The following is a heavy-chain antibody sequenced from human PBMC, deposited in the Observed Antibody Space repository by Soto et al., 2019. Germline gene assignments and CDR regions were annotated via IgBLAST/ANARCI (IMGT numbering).Heavy chain of an antibody. CDR1: GYTFTTYG. D-gene: IGHD5-12*01. CDR2: ISANNGNT. CDR3: AREGRGYEDY. J-gene: IGHJ4*02. Sequence: QVQLVQSGAEVKKPGASVKVSCKTSGYTFTTYGISWVRQAPGQGFEWMGWISANNGNTNHAQKFRGRISMTTDTSTSTADMEVRSLSSDDTAVYYCAREGRGYEDYWGQGTLVIVSS. V-gene: IGHV1-18*01.